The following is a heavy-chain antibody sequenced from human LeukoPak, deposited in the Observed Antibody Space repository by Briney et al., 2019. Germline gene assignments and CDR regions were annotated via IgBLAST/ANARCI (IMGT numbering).Heavy chain of an antibody. CDR1: GFTFSSYW. V-gene: IGHV3-74*01. J-gene: IGHJ5*02. D-gene: IGHD3-22*01. CDR2: IASDGSST. CDR3: ARAHYDSSGYFWFDP. Sequence: GGSLRLSCAASGFTFSSYWMNWVRQAPGKGLVWVSRIASDGSSTTYADSVKGRFSISRDNAKNTLYLQMNSLRAEDTAVYYCARAHYDSSGYFWFDPWGQGTLVTVSS.